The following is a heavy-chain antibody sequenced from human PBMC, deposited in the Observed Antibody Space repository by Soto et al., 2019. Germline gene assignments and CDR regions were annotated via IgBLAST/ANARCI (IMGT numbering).Heavy chain of an antibody. J-gene: IGHJ4*02. CDR2: MVGDGSSW. Sequence: GGSLRLSCAASGFNFRIYAMNWVRQAPGKGLEWVSVMVGDGSSWDYADSVRGRFTISRDNSKNTLYLQMNSLRAEDTAVYYCAKDLRPDGRYELDYWGQGTLVTCSS. CDR1: GFNFRIYA. V-gene: IGHV3-23*01. D-gene: IGHD1-26*01. CDR3: AKDLRPDGRYELDY.